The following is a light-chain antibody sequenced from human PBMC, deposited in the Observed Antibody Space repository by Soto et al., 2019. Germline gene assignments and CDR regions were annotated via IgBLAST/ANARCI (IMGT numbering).Light chain of an antibody. J-gene: IGKJ1*01. CDR3: QQFNSWPPWT. Sequence: ERVMTQSPVTLSVSPWEIATLSCRASQSIGSNLAWFQHKPGQAPRLLIYGASTRATGIPARFSGSGSGTEFTLTISSLQSEDFAVYYCQQFNSWPPWTFGQGTKVDIK. CDR2: GAS. CDR1: QSIGSN. V-gene: IGKV3-15*01.